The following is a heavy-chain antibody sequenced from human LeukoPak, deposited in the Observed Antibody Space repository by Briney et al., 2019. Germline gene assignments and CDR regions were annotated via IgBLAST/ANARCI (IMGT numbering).Heavy chain of an antibody. CDR3: ARGRDYGSGTHDY. CDR1: GFTFSNFV. J-gene: IGHJ4*02. V-gene: IGHV3-64*04. D-gene: IGHD3-10*01. Sequence: GGSLRLSCSASGFTFSNFVMHWVRQAPGKGLEYVSAISSDEGTTYYADSVKGRFTISRDNSKNTLYLQMNSLRAEDTAAYYCARGRDYGSGTHDYWGQGTLVTVSS. CDR2: ISSDEGTT.